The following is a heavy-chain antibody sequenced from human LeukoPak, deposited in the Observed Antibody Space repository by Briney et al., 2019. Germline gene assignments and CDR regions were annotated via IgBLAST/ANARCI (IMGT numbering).Heavy chain of an antibody. J-gene: IGHJ5*02. CDR1: GYTFTGYY. V-gene: IGHV1-2*02. D-gene: IGHD1-1*01. CDR2: INPNSGGT. CDR3: ARILERRAWFDP. Sequence: ASVKVSCKASGYTFTGYYMHWVRQAPGQGLEWMGWINPNSGGTNYAQKFQGRVTMTRDTSISTAYMELSRLRSDDTAVYYCARILERRAWFDPWGQGTLVTVSS.